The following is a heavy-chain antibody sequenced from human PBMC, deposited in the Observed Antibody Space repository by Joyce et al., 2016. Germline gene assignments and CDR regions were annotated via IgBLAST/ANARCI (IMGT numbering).Heavy chain of an antibody. D-gene: IGHD3-16*01. V-gene: IGHV3-21*01. Sequence: QLVESGGGMVKAGWSLRLSCEASGSTFSSSSMSWFRQAPGKGLGWVAAINATCYYIFHAETVRGRFTVSRDNAKKPLYLQMNSLRAEDSAVFYCARGGISYYYAMDVWGQGTTVTVSS. CDR1: GSTFSSSS. J-gene: IGHJ6*02. CDR3: ARGGISYYYAMDV. CDR2: INATCYYI.